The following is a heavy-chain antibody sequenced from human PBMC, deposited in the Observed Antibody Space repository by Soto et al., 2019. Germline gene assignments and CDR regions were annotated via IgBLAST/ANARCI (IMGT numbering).Heavy chain of an antibody. D-gene: IGHD6-19*01. J-gene: IGHJ5*02. CDR3: AGMPYTSGLTFDP. V-gene: IGHV4-30-2*01. CDR1: GDSYSISTYS. CDR2: IYQSGVT. Sequence: SETLSLTCNMSGDSYSISTYSWSWIRQPPGKALQWIGFIYQSGVTSYNPSLASRVSISLDRSNNQCSLKLKSVTAADTAVYFCAGMPYTSGLTFDPWGPGTLVTVSS.